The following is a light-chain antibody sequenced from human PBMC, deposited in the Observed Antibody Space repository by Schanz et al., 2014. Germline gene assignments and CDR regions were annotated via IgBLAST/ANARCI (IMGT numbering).Light chain of an antibody. CDR2: DVS. CDR3: SSYTSSSTLVV. J-gene: IGLJ3*02. Sequence: QSVLTQPASVSGSPGQSITISCTGSSSDVGGYNFVSWYQQYPGKAPKLMIYDVSHRPSGVSNRFSASKSGDTASLTISGLQAEDEADYYCSSYTSSSTLVVFGGGTKLTVL. V-gene: IGLV2-14*01. CDR1: SSDVGGYNF.